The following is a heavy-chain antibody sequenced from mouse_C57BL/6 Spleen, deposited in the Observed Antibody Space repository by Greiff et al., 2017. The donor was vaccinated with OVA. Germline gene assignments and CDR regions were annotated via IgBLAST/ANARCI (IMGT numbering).Heavy chain of an antibody. J-gene: IGHJ2*01. CDR1: GYTFTSYW. CDR3: ARSYYYSKEGFDY. V-gene: IGHV1-64*01. CDR2: IHPNSGST. Sequence: QVQLKQPGAELVKPGASVKLSCTASGYTFTSYWMHWVKQRPGQGLEWIGMIHPNSGSTNYNEKFKSKATLTVDKSSSTAYMQLSSLTSEDSAVYYCARSYYYSKEGFDYWGQGTALTVSS. D-gene: IGHD2-5*01.